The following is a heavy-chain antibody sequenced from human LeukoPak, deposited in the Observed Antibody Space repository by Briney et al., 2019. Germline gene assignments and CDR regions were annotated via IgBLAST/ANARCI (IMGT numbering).Heavy chain of an antibody. D-gene: IGHD6-19*01. Sequence: PGGSLRLSCVASGFSFNDFYMSWVRQAPGKGLEWLSYISSGSRYTLYADSVKGRFTVSRDDAQSSLYLEMNSLRAEDTAVYYCARELEIAVAGTLGYWGQGTLVTVSS. CDR3: ARELEIAVAGTLGY. CDR2: ISSGSRYT. J-gene: IGHJ4*02. CDR1: GFSFNDFY. V-gene: IGHV3-11*05.